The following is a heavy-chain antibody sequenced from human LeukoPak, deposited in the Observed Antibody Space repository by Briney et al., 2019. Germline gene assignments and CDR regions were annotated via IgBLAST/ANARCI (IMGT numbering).Heavy chain of an antibody. V-gene: IGHV4-59*01. D-gene: IGHD3-3*01. J-gene: IGHJ5*02. CDR3: ARELTDDFWSGYSGSWFDP. CDR1: GGSISSYY. CDR2: IYYSGST. Sequence: KPSETLSLTCTVSGGSISSYYWSWIRQPPGKGLEWIGYIYYSGSTNYNPSLKSRVTISVDTSKNQFSLKLSSVTAADTAVYYCARELTDDFWSGYSGSWFDPWGQGTLVTVSS.